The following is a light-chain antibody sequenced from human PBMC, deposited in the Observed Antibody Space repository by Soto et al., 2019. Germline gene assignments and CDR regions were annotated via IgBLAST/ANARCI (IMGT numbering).Light chain of an antibody. CDR1: NIGSKS. Sequence: SYELTQPPSVSVAPGQTARITCGGNNIGSKSVHWYQQKPGQAPVLVVYDDNDRPSGIPERFSGSNSGNTATLTISRVEAGDEADYYCQVWDSSSDHPGVFGTGTKVTVL. V-gene: IGLV3-21*02. J-gene: IGLJ1*01. CDR2: DDN. CDR3: QVWDSSSDHPGV.